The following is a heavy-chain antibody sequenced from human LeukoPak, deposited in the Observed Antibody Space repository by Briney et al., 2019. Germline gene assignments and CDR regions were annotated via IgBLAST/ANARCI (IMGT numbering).Heavy chain of an antibody. J-gene: IGHJ4*02. CDR3: AREPQWLVRGLFDY. D-gene: IGHD6-19*01. CDR2: ISSSGSTI. V-gene: IGHV3-48*03. CDR1: GFTFSSYE. Sequence: GGSLRLSCAASGFTFSSYEMNWVRQAPGKGLEWVSYISSSGSTIYYADSVKGRFTISRDNAKNSLYLQMNSLRAEDTAVYYCAREPQWLVRGLFDYWGQGTLATVSS.